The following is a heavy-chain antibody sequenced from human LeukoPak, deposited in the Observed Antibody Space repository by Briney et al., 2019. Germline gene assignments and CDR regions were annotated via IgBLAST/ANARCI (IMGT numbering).Heavy chain of an antibody. D-gene: IGHD6-13*01. J-gene: IGHJ4*02. CDR3: ARGNRLIAAAGTTYGY. V-gene: IGHV1-46*01. Sequence: ASVKVSCKASGYTFTSYYMHWMRQAPGQGLEWMGIINPSGGSTSYAQKFQGRVTMTRDTSTSTVYMELSSLRSEDTAVYYCARGNRLIAAAGTTYGYWGQGTLVTVSS. CDR1: GYTFTSYY. CDR2: INPSGGST.